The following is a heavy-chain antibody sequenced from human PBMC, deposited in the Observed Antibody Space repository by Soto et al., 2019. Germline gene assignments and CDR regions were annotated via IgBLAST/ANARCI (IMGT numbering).Heavy chain of an antibody. CDR1: GGSMSGYS. D-gene: IGHD3-10*01. V-gene: IGHV4-59*01. CDR2: ISDSGPS. Sequence: PAETLTLTCTVSGGSMSGYSWSWIRQPPGRGLEWICHISDSGPSNYSPSLKSRLTMSVDTSKDQISLKVTSVTGADTAVYYCASSGAGSGDYWGQGIMVTVSS. CDR3: ASSGAGSGDY. J-gene: IGHJ4*02.